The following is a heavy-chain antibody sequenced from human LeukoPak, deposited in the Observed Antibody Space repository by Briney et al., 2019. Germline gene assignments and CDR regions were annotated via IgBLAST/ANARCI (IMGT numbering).Heavy chain of an antibody. CDR3: ARHVAYYYDSSGYPDF. D-gene: IGHD3-22*01. CDR2: VYYTGST. J-gene: IGHJ4*02. V-gene: IGHV4-39*01. Sequence: PSETLSPTCTVSGTSIRSGSMYWGWIRQPPGKGLEWLGSVYYTGSTFHNPSLKRRVTIPVDTSKNQFSLRLTSVTAADTAIYYCARHVAYYYDSSGYPDFWGQGTLVTVSS. CDR1: GTSIRSGSMY.